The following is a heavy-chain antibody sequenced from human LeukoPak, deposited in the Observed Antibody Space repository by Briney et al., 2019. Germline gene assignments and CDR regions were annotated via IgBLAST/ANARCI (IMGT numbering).Heavy chain of an antibody. CDR3: ARGASIVVVPAAMHGMDV. J-gene: IGHJ6*02. D-gene: IGHD2-2*01. V-gene: IGHV4-59*08. Sequence: SETLSLTCTVSGGSISSYYWSWIRQPPGKGLEWIGYIYYSGGTNYNPSLKSRVTISVDTSKNQFSLKLSSVTAADTAVYYCARGASIVVVPAAMHGMDVWGQGTTVTVSS. CDR1: GGSISSYY. CDR2: IYYSGGT.